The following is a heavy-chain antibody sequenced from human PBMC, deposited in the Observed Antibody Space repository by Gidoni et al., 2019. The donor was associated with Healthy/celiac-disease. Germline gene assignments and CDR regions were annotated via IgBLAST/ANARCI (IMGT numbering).Heavy chain of an antibody. CDR3: TTVSYDSSAPDY. D-gene: IGHD3-22*01. Sequence: EVQLVESGGGLVKPGGSLSLSCAASGFTFSNAWMSWVRQAPGKGLEWVGRVKSKTDGGTIDYAAPVKGRFTISRDDSKNTLYLQMNSLKTEDTAVYYCTTVSYDSSAPDYWGQGTLVTVSS. CDR1: GFTFSNAW. V-gene: IGHV3-15*01. J-gene: IGHJ4*02. CDR2: VKSKTDGGTI.